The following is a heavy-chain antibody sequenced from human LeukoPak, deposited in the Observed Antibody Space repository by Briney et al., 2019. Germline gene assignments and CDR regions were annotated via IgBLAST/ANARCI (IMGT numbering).Heavy chain of an antibody. J-gene: IGHJ4*02. Sequence: PGGSLRLSCTASGFTFRNYSMNWVRQAPGKGLEWVSSISSTSSYIYYADSVKGRFSISRDNAKNSLYLQMNSLRAEDTAVYYCAKERGVVVVAATASYWGQGTLVTVSS. CDR3: AKERGVVVVAATASY. CDR1: GFTFRNYS. CDR2: ISSTSSYI. D-gene: IGHD2-15*01. V-gene: IGHV3-21*04.